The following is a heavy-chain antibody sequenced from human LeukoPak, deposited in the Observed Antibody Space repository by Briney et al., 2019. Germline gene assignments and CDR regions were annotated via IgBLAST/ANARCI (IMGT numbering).Heavy chain of an antibody. CDR2: XXYSGST. Sequence: SETLSLTCTVSGGSISSYYWSWIRQPPGKGLEXXXXXXYSGSTNYNPSLKSRVTISVDTSKNQFSLKLSSVTAADTAVYYCARDMDYDILTGYHYGMDVWGKGTTVTVSS. D-gene: IGHD3-9*01. CDR3: ARDMDYDILTGYHYGMDV. V-gene: IGHV4-59*01. J-gene: IGHJ6*04. CDR1: GGSISSYY.